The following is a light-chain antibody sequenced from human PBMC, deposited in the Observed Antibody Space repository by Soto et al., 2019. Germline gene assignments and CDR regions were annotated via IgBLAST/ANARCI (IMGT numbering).Light chain of an antibody. CDR2: AAS. V-gene: IGKV1-39*01. Sequence: DIQMTQSPSSLSASVGDRVTITCRASQSISSYLNWYQQKPGKAPKLLIYAASSLQSGVPSRFRGRGSGTDFTLTISSLQPEDVATYYCQKYNSAPLTFGGGTK. CDR1: QSISSY. CDR3: QKYNSAPLT. J-gene: IGKJ4*01.